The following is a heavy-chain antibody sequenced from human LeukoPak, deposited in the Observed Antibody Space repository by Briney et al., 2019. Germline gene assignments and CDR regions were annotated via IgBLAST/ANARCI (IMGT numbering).Heavy chain of an antibody. V-gene: IGHV3-74*01. Sequence: PGGSLRLSCAASRFTFTNSRMHWVRQAPGKGLVWVSRINSDGSSTTYADFVKGRFTISRDNAKNTLYLQMNSLRAEDTAVYYCARSGSPYYFDYWGQGTPVTVSS. CDR3: ARSGSPYYFDY. J-gene: IGHJ4*02. CDR2: INSDGSST. CDR1: RFTFTNSR. D-gene: IGHD3-10*01.